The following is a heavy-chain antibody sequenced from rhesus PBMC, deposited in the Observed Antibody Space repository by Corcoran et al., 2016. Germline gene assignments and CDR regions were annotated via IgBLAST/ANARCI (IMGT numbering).Heavy chain of an antibody. CDR3: ARDPGIQWVQLRGWYFDL. V-gene: IGHV4-65*01. D-gene: IGHD5-42*01. CDR2: ISGSSGTT. Sequence: QVQLQESGPGLVKPSETLSLTCAVSGGSVSSSNWWSWIRQPPGKGLEWIGYISGSSGTTYYNPSLKSRVTISTDTSKNQFSLKLSSVTAADTAVYYCARDPGIQWVQLRGWYFDLWGPGTPITISS. CDR1: GGSVSSSNW. J-gene: IGHJ2*01.